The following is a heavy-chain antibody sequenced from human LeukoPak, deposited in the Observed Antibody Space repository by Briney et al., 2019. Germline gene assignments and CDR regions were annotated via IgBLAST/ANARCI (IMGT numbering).Heavy chain of an antibody. D-gene: IGHD6-13*01. CDR2: ISYDGRNK. Sequence: GGSLRLSCGASGFTFNRFGIHWVRQAPGKGLEWVSVISYDGRNKHYADSVKGRFTISRDNSKNTLFLQMNSLRVEDTAVYYCARGLPGGFVGFSSSWYPLDYWGQGALVTVSS. CDR3: ARGLPGGFVGFSSSWYPLDY. J-gene: IGHJ4*02. V-gene: IGHV3-30*04. CDR1: GFTFNRFG.